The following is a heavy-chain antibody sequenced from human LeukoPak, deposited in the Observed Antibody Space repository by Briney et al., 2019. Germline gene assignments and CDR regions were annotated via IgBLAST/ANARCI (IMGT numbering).Heavy chain of an antibody. J-gene: IGHJ4*01. CDR2: TTDIGDSI. CDR3: AIETDYDRGVSAN. V-gene: IGHV3-23*01. Sequence: PGGSLRLSCGASGFTFSTHAMSWVRQAPGKGLEWVSATTDIGDSIYYADSVKGRFTISRDNSKSTLYLQMNSLRAEDTAVYYCAIETDYDRGVSANWGQGTLVTVSS. CDR1: GFTFSTHA. D-gene: IGHD4-17*01.